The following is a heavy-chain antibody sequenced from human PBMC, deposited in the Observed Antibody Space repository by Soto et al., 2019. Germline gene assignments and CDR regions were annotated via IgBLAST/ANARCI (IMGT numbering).Heavy chain of an antibody. V-gene: IGHV4-39*01. CDR3: ASPAAVGNWFDP. J-gene: IGHJ5*02. CDR1: GGSISSSSYY. CDR2: IYYSGST. D-gene: IGHD6-13*01. Sequence: PSETLSLTCTVSGGSISSSSYYWGWIRQPPGKGLEWIGSIYYSGSTYYNPSLKSRVTISVDTSKNQFSLKLSSVTAADTAVYYCASPAAVGNWFDPWGQRTLVTGSS.